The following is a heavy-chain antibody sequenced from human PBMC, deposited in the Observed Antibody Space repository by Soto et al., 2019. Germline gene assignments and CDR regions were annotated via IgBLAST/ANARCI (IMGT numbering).Heavy chain of an antibody. Sequence: SETLSLTCTVSGGSISSGDYYWSWIRQPPGKGLEWIGYIYYSGSTYYNPSLKSRVTISVDTSKNQFSLKLSSVTAADTAVYYCASSSRGWLASNWFDPWGQGTLVTVSS. J-gene: IGHJ5*02. CDR3: ASSSRGWLASNWFDP. D-gene: IGHD3-22*01. V-gene: IGHV4-30-4*01. CDR2: IYYSGST. CDR1: GGSISSGDYY.